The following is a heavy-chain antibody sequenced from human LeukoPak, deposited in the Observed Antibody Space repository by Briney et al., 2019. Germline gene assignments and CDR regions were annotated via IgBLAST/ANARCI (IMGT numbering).Heavy chain of an antibody. J-gene: IGHJ4*02. CDR2: IRYDGSNK. V-gene: IGHV3-30*02. Sequence: TGGSLRLSCAASGFTFSNYGIHWVRQVPGKGLEWVAFIRYDGSNKYYADSVKGRFTISRDNSKNTLSLQMNSLRAEDTAVYYCAKGPFYYYDSSDYYPPDYWGQGTLVTVSS. CDR3: AKGPFYYYDSSDYYPPDY. D-gene: IGHD3-22*01. CDR1: GFTFSNYG.